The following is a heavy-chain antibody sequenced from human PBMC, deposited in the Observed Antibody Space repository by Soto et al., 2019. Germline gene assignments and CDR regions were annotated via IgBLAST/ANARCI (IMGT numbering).Heavy chain of an antibody. Sequence: SETLSLACGVYGGTVASSHCWNWVRHSPGEGLEWIGNVYHTGDTNFNPSLQSRVTISVDKSKNQFPLRLNSLTVADTAVYVFARDIVTAGGNNHFAPWGPGTQATVAS. CDR3: ARDIVTAGGNNHFAP. D-gene: IGHD2-21*02. CDR1: GGTVASSHC. J-gene: IGHJ5*02. CDR2: VYHTGDT. V-gene: IGHV4-4*02.